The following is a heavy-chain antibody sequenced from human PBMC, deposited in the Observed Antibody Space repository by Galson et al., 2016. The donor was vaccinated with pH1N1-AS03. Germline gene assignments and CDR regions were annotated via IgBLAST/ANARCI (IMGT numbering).Heavy chain of an antibody. D-gene: IGHD2-8*01. Sequence: PALVKPTQTLTLTCTFSGFSLSTGGVHVAWIRQPPGKALEWLALIFWDGETRYNPPLGNKLTITKDTSKNQVVLQLTNMDPVDTATYYCARSTHVNEGLAFGGQGTLVTVSS. V-gene: IGHV2-5*02. J-gene: IGHJ4*02. CDR2: IFWDGET. CDR1: GFSLSTGGVH. CDR3: ARSTHVNEGLAF.